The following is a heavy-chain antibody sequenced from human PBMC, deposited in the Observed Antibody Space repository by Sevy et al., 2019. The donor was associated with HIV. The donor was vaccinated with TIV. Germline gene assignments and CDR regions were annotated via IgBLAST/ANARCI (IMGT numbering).Heavy chain of an antibody. Sequence: ASVKVSCKPSGYFFTAYYIHWVRQAPGQGRERVGRSNPNSGATDYAQNFKGRVTITRDKSINTVYFELSSLRSDDTAVYFCARDLSREFYFDYWGQGTLVTVSS. V-gene: IGHV1-2*06. J-gene: IGHJ4*02. CDR3: ARDLSREFYFDY. CDR2: SNPNSGAT. D-gene: IGHD3-10*01. CDR1: GYFFTAYY.